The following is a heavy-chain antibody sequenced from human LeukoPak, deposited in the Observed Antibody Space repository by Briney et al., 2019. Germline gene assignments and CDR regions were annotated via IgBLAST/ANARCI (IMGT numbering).Heavy chain of an antibody. J-gene: IGHJ4*02. CDR1: GFTFSSYS. Sequence: GGSLRLSCAASGFTFSSYSMNWVRQAPGKGLEWVSSISSSSSYTYYADSVKGRFTISRDNAKNSLYLQMNSLRAEDTAVYYCARNVYCSSTSCYDFDYWGQGTLVTVSS. D-gene: IGHD2-2*01. CDR2: ISSSSSYT. CDR3: ARNVYCSSTSCYDFDY. V-gene: IGHV3-21*01.